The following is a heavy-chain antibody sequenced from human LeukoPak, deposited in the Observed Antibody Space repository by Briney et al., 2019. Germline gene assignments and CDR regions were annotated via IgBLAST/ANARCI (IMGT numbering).Heavy chain of an antibody. CDR2: IWYDGSNK. CDR3: ARDITIFGVAYDY. Sequence: GGSLRLSCAASGFTFSSYGMHWVRQAPGKGLEWVAVIWYDGSNKYYADSVKGRFTISRDNSKNTLYLQMNSLRAEDTAVYYCARDITIFGVAYDYWGQGTLVTVSS. CDR1: GFTFSSYG. D-gene: IGHD3-3*01. V-gene: IGHV3-33*01. J-gene: IGHJ4*02.